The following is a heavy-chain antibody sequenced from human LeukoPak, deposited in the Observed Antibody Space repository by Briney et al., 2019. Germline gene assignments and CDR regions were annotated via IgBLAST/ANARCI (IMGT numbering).Heavy chain of an antibody. CDR1: GGSISSSKYY. D-gene: IGHD6-13*01. CDR3: ARRRNSWLDY. CDR2: IYYSGST. J-gene: IGHJ4*02. Sequence: SETLSLTCTVSGGSISSSKYYWGWIRQPPGEGLEWIGGIYYSGSTYYNPSLKSRVTISVDTSKNQFSLKLSSVTAADTAVYYCARRRNSWLDYWGQGTLVTVSS. V-gene: IGHV4-39*01.